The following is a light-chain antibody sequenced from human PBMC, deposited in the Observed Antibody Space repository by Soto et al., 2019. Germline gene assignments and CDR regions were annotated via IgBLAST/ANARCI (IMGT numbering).Light chain of an antibody. Sequence: DIQLTQSPSFLSASVGDRVTITCRASQGISNYLAWYQQKPGKAPKLLIYAAFTLQNGVPSRFSGSGSGTEFTLTISSLQPEDFATYYCQQLNSYPSYTFGQGTKLEIK. J-gene: IGKJ2*01. CDR1: QGISNY. CDR3: QQLNSYPSYT. V-gene: IGKV1-9*01. CDR2: AAF.